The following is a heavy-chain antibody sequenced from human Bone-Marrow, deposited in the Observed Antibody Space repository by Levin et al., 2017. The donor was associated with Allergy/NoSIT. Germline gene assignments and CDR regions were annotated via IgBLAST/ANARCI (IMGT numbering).Heavy chain of an antibody. CDR2: IYYSGST. D-gene: IGHD2-15*01. CDR3: ARLRPGREGYCRGGSCYSGYYYYYYMDV. V-gene: IGHV4-39*01. CDR1: GGSISSSSYY. Sequence: SQTLSLTCTVSGGSISSSSYYWGWIRQPPGKGLEWIGSIYYSGSTYYNPSLKSRVTISVDTSKNQFSLKLSSVTAADTAVYYCARLRPGREGYCRGGSCYSGYYYYYYMDVWGKGTTVTVSS. J-gene: IGHJ6*03.